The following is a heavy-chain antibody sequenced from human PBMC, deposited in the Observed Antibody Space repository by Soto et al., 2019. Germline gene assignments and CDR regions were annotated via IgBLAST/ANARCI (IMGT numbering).Heavy chain of an antibody. D-gene: IGHD2-2*02. V-gene: IGHV4-59*01. CDR3: ATSPAAIPYYYDY. Sequence: SQTLPCPCTVGGGRTSSYNWSGIRQPPGKGLEWIGYIYYSGSTNYHPSLKSRVTISVDTSKNQFSLKLSSVTAADTAVYYCATSPAAIPYYYDYWRQGTLVTVS. J-gene: IGHJ4*02. CDR2: IYYSGST. CDR1: GGRTSSYN.